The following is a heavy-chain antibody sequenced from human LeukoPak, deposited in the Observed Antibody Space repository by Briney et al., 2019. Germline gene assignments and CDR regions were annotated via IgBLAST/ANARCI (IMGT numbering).Heavy chain of an antibody. CDR2: IWYDGSNK. CDR1: GFTVSSNY. Sequence: GGSLRLSCAASGFTVSSNYMSWVRQAPGKGLEWVAVIWYDGSNKYYADSVKGRFTISRDNSKNTLYLQMNSLRAEDTAVYYCARDSDVDTAMVEDWGQGTLVTVSS. J-gene: IGHJ4*02. CDR3: ARDSDVDTAMVED. V-gene: IGHV3-33*08. D-gene: IGHD5-18*01.